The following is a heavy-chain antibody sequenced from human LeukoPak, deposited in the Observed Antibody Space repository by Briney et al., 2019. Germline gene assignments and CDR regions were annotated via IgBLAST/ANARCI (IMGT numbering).Heavy chain of an antibody. D-gene: IGHD1-26*01. Sequence: GGSLRLSCAASGFTFSSYEMNWVRQPPGKGLEWVSYISSSGTTIYYADSVKGRFTIPRDNAKNSLYLQMNSLRAEDTAVYYCAGGSYSYYWGQGTLVTVSS. V-gene: IGHV3-48*03. J-gene: IGHJ4*02. CDR3: AGGSYSYY. CDR1: GFTFSSYE. CDR2: ISSSGTTI.